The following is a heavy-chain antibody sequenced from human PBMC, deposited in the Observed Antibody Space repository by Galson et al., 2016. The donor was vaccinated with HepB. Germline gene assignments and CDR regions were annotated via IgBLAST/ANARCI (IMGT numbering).Heavy chain of an antibody. J-gene: IGHJ3*02. D-gene: IGHD2-2*01. CDR2: ISSTSSYI. V-gene: IGHV3-21*03. Sequence: SLRLSCAASGFTFSTYNMNWVRQAPGKGLEWVSCISSTSSYIYYADSVKGRFTISRDNAKNSLYLQMNSLRAEDTAIYYCAREVGDIVVIPAAQTMVTTWAYAFDIWGQGTMVTVSS. CDR1: GFTFSTYN. CDR3: AREVGDIVVIPAAQTMVTTWAYAFDI.